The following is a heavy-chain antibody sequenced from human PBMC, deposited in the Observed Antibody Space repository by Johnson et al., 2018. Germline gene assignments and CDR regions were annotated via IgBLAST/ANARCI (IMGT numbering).Heavy chain of an antibody. CDR1: GYSFTSYW. Sequence: VQLVQSGAEVKKPGESLKISCKGSGYSFTSYWIGWVRQMPGKGLEWMGIIYPGDSDTRYSPSFQGQVTISADKSISTAYLQWSSLKASDTARDYCARREGIVNSGWYDCYFDLWGRGTLVTVSS. V-gene: IGHV5-51*03. D-gene: IGHD6-19*01. J-gene: IGHJ2*01. CDR2: IYPGDSDT. CDR3: ARREGIVNSGWYDCYFDL.